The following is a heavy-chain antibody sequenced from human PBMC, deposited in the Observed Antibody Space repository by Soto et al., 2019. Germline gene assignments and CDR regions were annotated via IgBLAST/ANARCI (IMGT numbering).Heavy chain of an antibody. Sequence: SETLSLTCTVSGGSISSGDHFWSWLRQPPGKGLEWIGYIYYSGSTYYNPSLKSRVAISVDTSKNQFSLTLTSVTAADTAVYFCAREEALIVVPTGGIDYSFDCWGQGTLVTVSS. V-gene: IGHV4-30-4*01. J-gene: IGHJ4*02. CDR2: IYYSGST. CDR3: AREEALIVVPTGGIDYSFDC. D-gene: IGHD3-22*01. CDR1: GGSISSGDHF.